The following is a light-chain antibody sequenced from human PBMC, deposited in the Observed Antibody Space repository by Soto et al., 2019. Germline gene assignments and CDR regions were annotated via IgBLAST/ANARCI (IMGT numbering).Light chain of an antibody. J-gene: IGKJ5*01. V-gene: IGKV3-20*01. Sequence: EIVLTQSPGTLSLSPGQRATLSCRASQRLSASDIAWYQQKPGQAPKFLIYGVSSRATGIPDRFSGSGSGTDFTLTISRLEPEDCAVYHCQQYGSSPLITFGQGTRLEIK. CDR1: QRLSASD. CDR3: QQYGSSPLIT. CDR2: GVS.